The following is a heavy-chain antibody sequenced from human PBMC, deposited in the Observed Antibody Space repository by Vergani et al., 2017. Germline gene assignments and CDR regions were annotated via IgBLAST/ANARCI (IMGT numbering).Heavy chain of an antibody. Sequence: QVQLVESGGGVVQPGRSLRLSCAASGFTFSSYGMHWVRQAPGKGLEWVAVISYDGSNKYYAESVKGRFTISRDNSKNTLYLQMNSLRAEDTAVYYCAKTDYYGSGSSYFQHWGQGTLVTVSS. J-gene: IGHJ1*01. CDR2: ISYDGSNK. V-gene: IGHV3-30*18. CDR3: AKTDYYGSGSSYFQH. CDR1: GFTFSSYG. D-gene: IGHD3-10*01.